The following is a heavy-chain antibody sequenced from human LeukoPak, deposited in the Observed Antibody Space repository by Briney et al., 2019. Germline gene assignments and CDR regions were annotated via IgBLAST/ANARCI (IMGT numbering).Heavy chain of an antibody. CDR1: GFTFSSYA. J-gene: IGHJ4*02. D-gene: IGHD6-19*01. Sequence: PGRSLRLSCAASGFTFSSYAMHWVRQAPGTGLEWVAVISYDGSNKYYADSVKGRFTISRDNSKNTLYLQMNSLRAEDTAVYYCARASGQWLVPYFDYWGQGTLVTVSS. CDR2: ISYDGSNK. V-gene: IGHV3-30*04. CDR3: ARASGQWLVPYFDY.